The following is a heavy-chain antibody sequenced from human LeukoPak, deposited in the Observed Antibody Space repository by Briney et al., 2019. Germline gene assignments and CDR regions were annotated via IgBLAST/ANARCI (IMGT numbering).Heavy chain of an antibody. Sequence: GGSLRLSCAASGFTFSIYAMHWVRQAPGKGLEWVAVISYDVSNKYYADSVKGRFTISRDNSKNMLYLQMNSLRAEDTAVYYCARDLIRGRIAAAGTLPYDYWGQGTLVTVSS. CDR3: ARDLIRGRIAAAGTLPYDY. V-gene: IGHV3-30*01. CDR2: ISYDVSNK. J-gene: IGHJ4*02. CDR1: GFTFSIYA. D-gene: IGHD6-13*01.